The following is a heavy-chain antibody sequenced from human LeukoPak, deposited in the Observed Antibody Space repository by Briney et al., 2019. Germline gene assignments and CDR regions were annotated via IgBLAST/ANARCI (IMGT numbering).Heavy chain of an antibody. CDR2: IYYSGST. D-gene: IGHD2-15*01. J-gene: IGHJ4*02. CDR1: GGSISSSNYY. Sequence: KPSETLSLTCTVSGGSISSSNYYWGWIRQPPGKGLEWIGSIYYSGSTYYNPSLKSRVTISVDTSKNQFSLKLSSVTAADTAVYCCVSRYCYGGSCSDDCWSQGTLVIVSS. CDR3: VSRYCYGGSCSDDC. V-gene: IGHV4-39*01.